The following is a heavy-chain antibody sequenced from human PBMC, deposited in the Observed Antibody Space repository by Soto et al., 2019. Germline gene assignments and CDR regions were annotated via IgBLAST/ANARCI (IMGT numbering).Heavy chain of an antibody. CDR1: SGSISRSSYT. J-gene: IGHJ4*02. V-gene: IGHV4-39*01. CDR3: ASARYDYVWGSYLPTYLDY. CDR2: IYYSGST. Sequence: PSDTLSVTCTVSSGSISRSSYTWGWIRQPPGKGLEWIGSIYYSGSTYYNPSLKSRVTISVDTSKNQFSLKLSSVTAADTAVYYCASARYDYVWGSYLPTYLDYWGQGTLVTVSS. D-gene: IGHD3-16*02.